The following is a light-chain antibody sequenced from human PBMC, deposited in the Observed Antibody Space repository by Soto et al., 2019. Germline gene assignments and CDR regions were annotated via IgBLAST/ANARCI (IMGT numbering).Light chain of an antibody. CDR1: SSNIGSNT. J-gene: IGLJ2*01. Sequence: QSVLTQPPSASGTPGQRVTISCSGSSSNIGSNTVNWYQQLPGTAPKLLIYSNNQRPSGVPDRFSGSKSGTSASLAISGLQSEDEADYYCAAWDDSLNGPLFGGGTKVTV. V-gene: IGLV1-44*01. CDR2: SNN. CDR3: AAWDDSLNGPL.